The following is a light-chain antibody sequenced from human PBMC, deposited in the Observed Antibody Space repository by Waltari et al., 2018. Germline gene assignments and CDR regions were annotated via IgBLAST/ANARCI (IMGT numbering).Light chain of an antibody. CDR2: DEN. Sequence: SSEMTQEPAVSVALGQTVRITCQGGGLRTFYANGYQQKPGQAPLLVIYDENNRPSGIPDRFSGSRSGNTASLTISGAQAEDEADYYCNTRDISGDHLVFGSGTKVTVL. CDR1: GLRTFY. J-gene: IGLJ1*01. CDR3: NTRDISGDHLV. V-gene: IGLV3-19*01.